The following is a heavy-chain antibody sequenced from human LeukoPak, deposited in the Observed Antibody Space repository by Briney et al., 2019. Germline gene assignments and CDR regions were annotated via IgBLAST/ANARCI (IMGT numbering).Heavy chain of an antibody. J-gene: IGHJ4*02. D-gene: IGHD6-13*01. CDR3: AKAEGGSTWYFPFDS. CDR2: ISGSGGSK. CDR1: GFTVSSYA. V-gene: IGHV3-23*01. Sequence: PGGSLSLSCAASGFTVSSYAMSWVRQAPGKGLEWISAISGSGGSKYYADSVKGRFTISRDTSTNTLYLQLNSLRVDDTAMYYCAKAEGGSTWYFPFDSWGQGTLVPVSS.